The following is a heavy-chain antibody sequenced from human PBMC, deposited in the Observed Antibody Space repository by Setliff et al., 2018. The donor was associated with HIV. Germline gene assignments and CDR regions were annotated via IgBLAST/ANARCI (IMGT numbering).Heavy chain of an antibody. D-gene: IGHD7-27*01. Sequence: GASVKVSCKASGYSFTTSGVSWVRQAPGQGLEWMGWINPNSGGTNYGGTNYAQKFQGRVTMTRDTSINTAYMELNSLRSDDTAVYYCARQLSNSLDYWGQGTLVTVSS. V-gene: IGHV1-2*02. CDR2: INPNSGGTNYGGT. J-gene: IGHJ4*02. CDR3: ARQLSNSLDY. CDR1: GYSFTTSG.